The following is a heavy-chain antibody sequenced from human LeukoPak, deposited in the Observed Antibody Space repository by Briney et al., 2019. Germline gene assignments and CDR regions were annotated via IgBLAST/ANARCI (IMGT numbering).Heavy chain of an antibody. V-gene: IGHV4-31*03. CDR1: GGSISSGDYY. CDR3: ARGDWGYRDFDY. Sequence: SETLSLTCTVSGGSISSGDYYWSWIRQHPGKGLEWIGYIYYSGSTYYNPSLKSRVTISVDTSKNQFSLKLSSVTAADTAVYYCARGDWGYRDFDYWGQGTLVTVSS. CDR2: IYYSGST. J-gene: IGHJ4*02. D-gene: IGHD7-27*01.